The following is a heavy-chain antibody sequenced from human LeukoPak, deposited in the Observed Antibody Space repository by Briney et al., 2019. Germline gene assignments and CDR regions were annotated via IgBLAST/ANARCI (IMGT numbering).Heavy chain of an antibody. CDR2: ISGSGAFT. J-gene: IGHJ6*04. Sequence: PGGSLRLSCAASGIMFSSYAMSWVRQAPGKGLVWVSGISGSGAFTYYADSVKGRFTISRDKSKNTLYLQMNSLRAEDTAVYYCARGVVALGYYYRMDVWGKGTTVTVSS. D-gene: IGHD2-15*01. V-gene: IGHV3-23*01. CDR1: GIMFSSYA. CDR3: ARGVVALGYYYRMDV.